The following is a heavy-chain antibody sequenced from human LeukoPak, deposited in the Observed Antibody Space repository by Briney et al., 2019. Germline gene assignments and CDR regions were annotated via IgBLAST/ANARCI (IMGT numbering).Heavy chain of an antibody. CDR3: ARDPGYCSGGSCYYFDY. CDR2: IYSGGST. V-gene: IGHV3-66*01. Sequence: GGSLRLSCAASVFTVSSNYMSWVRQAPGKGLEWVSVIYSGGSTYYADSVKGRFTISRDNSKNTLYLQMNSLRAEDTAVNYCARDPGYCSGGSCYYFDYWGQGTLVTVSS. J-gene: IGHJ4*02. CDR1: VFTVSSNY. D-gene: IGHD2-15*01.